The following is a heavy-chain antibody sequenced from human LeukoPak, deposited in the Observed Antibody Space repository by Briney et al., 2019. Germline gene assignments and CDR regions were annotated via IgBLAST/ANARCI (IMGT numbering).Heavy chain of an antibody. D-gene: IGHD6-13*01. Sequence: GGSLRLSRAASGFTFSSYAMSWVRQAPGKGLEWVSAISGSGGSTYYADSVKGRFTISRDNSKNTLYLQMNSLRAEDTAVYYCAKGESGVSSWYTLDYWGQGTLVTVSS. CDR1: GFTFSSYA. CDR2: ISGSGGST. J-gene: IGHJ4*02. V-gene: IGHV3-23*01. CDR3: AKGESGVSSWYTLDY.